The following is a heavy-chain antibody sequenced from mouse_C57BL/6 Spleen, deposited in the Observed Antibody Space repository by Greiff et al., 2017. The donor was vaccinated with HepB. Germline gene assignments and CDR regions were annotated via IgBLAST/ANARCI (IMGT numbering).Heavy chain of an antibody. CDR1: GYTFTSYW. CDR3: ARSPLYYAMDY. Sequence: VQLQQPGAELVKPGASVKLSCKASGYTFTSYWMHWVKQRPGQGLEWIGMIHPNSGSTNYNEKFKSKATLTVDKSSSTSYMQRSSLTSEDSAVYSSARSPLYYAMDYWGQGTSVTVSS. J-gene: IGHJ4*01. V-gene: IGHV1-64*01. CDR2: IHPNSGST.